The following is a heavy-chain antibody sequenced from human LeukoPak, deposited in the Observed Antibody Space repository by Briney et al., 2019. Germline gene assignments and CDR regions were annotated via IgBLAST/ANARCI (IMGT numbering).Heavy chain of an antibody. D-gene: IGHD5-24*01. CDR3: ARAKDGYNYVYWFDP. CDR1: GYTFTGCY. J-gene: IGHJ5*02. V-gene: IGHV1-2*02. Sequence: ASVKVSCKASGYTFTGCYMHWVRQAPGQGLEWMGWINPNSGGTNYAQKFQGRVTMTRDTSISTAYMELSRLRSDDTAVYYCARAKDGYNYVYWFDPWGQGTLVTVSS. CDR2: INPNSGGT.